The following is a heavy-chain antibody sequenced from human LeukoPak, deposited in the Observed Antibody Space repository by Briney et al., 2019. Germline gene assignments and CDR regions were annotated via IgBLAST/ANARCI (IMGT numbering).Heavy chain of an antibody. CDR3: ARGNSGSSYVEYYYGMDV. CDR1: GFTVSSNY. D-gene: IGHD1-26*01. Sequence: PGGSLRLSCAASGFTVSSNYMSWVRQALGKGLEWVSVIYSGGRTYYADSVKGRFTISRDNSKNTVNLQMNSLRDEDTAVYFCARGNSGSSYVEYYYGMDVWGQGTTVTVSS. J-gene: IGHJ6*02. V-gene: IGHV3-53*01. CDR2: IYSGGRT.